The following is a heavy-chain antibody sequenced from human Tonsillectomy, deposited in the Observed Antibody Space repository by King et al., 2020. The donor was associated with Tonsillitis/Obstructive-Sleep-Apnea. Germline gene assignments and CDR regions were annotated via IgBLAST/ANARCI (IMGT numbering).Heavy chain of an antibody. J-gene: IGHJ3*02. CDR1: GFTFSSYA. CDR2: ISYDGSNK. V-gene: IGHV3-30*10. CDR3: ARVKYSGYKYHDAFDI. Sequence: VQLVESGGGVVQPGRSLRLSCAASGFTFSSYAMHWVRQAPGKGLEWVAVISYDGSNKYYTDSVEGRFTISRDNSKNTLYLQMNSLRAEDTAVYYCARVKYSGYKYHDAFDIWGQGTMVTVSS. D-gene: IGHD5-12*01.